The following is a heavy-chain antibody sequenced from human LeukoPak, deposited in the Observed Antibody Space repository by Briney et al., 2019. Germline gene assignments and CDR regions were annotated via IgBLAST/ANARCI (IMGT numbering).Heavy chain of an antibody. CDR3: ARHYGP. J-gene: IGHJ5*02. CDR1: GGSFSGYY. Sequence: SETLSLTCAVYGGSFSGYYWSWIRQPPGKGLEWIGYIYYSGSTNYNPSLKSRVTISVDTSKNQFSLKLSSVTAADTAVYYCARHYGPWGQGTLVTVSS. V-gene: IGHV4-59*01. CDR2: IYYSGST. D-gene: IGHD3-16*01.